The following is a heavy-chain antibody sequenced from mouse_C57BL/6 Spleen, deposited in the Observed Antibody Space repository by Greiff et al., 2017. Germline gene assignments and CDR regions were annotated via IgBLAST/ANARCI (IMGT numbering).Heavy chain of an antibody. J-gene: IGHJ1*03. CDR3: ARDYGSSYEYFDV. V-gene: IGHV1-59*01. CDR2: IDPSDSYT. Sequence: QVQLQQPGAELVRPGTSVKLSCKASGYTFTSYWMHWVKQRPGQGLEWIGVIDPSDSYTNYNQKFKGKATLTVDTSSSTAYMQLSRLTSEDSAVYYCARDYGSSYEYFDVWGTGTTVTVSS. D-gene: IGHD1-1*01. CDR1: GYTFTSYW.